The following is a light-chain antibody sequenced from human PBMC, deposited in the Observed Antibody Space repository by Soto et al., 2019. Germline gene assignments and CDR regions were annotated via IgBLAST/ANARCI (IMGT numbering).Light chain of an antibody. CDR2: EGT. V-gene: IGLV2-23*01. CDR3: CSYVGSSVI. CDR1: SSDVGGYIV. Sequence: QSALTQPASVSGSPGQSITISCTRTSSDVGGYIVVPWYQQHPGKAPKLIIYEGTQRPSGVSYRFSGSKSGNSASLTISGLQAEDEAFYFCCSYVGSSVIFGGGTKVTVL. J-gene: IGLJ2*01.